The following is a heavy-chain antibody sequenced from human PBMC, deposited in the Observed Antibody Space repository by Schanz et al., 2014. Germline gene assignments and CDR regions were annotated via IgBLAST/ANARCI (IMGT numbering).Heavy chain of an antibody. CDR1: GYTFTGYY. CDR2: INPNSGGT. Sequence: QVPLVQSGAEVKKPGASVKVSCKASGYTFTGYYMHWVRQAPGQGLEWMGWINPNSGGTNYAQNFQGRVTMTSDTSISTAYMELSRLRSDDTAVYYCARDRAYYYESSGDVGYWGQGTLVTVSS. D-gene: IGHD3-22*01. V-gene: IGHV1-2*02. CDR3: ARDRAYYYESSGDVGY. J-gene: IGHJ4*02.